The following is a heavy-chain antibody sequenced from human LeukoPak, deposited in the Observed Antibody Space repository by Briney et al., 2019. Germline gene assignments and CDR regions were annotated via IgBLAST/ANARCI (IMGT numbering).Heavy chain of an antibody. J-gene: IGHJ6*03. CDR3: ARDRYSGYDFDYYYMDV. Sequence: SVKVSCQPSGYTFTSYGISWVRQAPGQGLEWMGWISAYNGNTNYAQKLQGRVTMTTDTSTSTAYMKLRSLRSDDTAVYYCARDRYSGYDFDYYYMDVWGKGTTVTVSS. CDR2: ISAYNGNT. D-gene: IGHD5-12*01. CDR1: GYTFTSYG. V-gene: IGHV1-18*01.